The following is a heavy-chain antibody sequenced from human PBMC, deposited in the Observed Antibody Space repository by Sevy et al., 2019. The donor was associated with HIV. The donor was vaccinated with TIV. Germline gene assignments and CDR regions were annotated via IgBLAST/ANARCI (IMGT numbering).Heavy chain of an antibody. J-gene: IGHJ5*02. CDR1: SGSISSYY. CDR3: TRARPVRRGDDSLNWFDP. D-gene: IGHD5-12*01. CDR2: IHSSGTT. Sequence: SETLSLTCTVSSGSISSYYWSWIRQPPGKGLEYIGYIHSSGTTNYNPSLKSRVTISVDTSKNQFSLTLSSVTAAGTAGHYWTRARPVRRGDDSLNWFDPGGQGTLVTVSS. V-gene: IGHV4-59*01.